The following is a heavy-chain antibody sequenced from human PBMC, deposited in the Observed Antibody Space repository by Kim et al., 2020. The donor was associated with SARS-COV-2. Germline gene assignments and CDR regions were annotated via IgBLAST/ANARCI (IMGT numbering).Heavy chain of an antibody. J-gene: IGHJ6*03. V-gene: IGHV1-69*04. CDR3: ARVPKTDFYYYYYMDV. Sequence: QTSKGRVTITADKSTNTAYMELSSLRSEDTAVYYCARVPKTDFYYYYYMDVWGKGTTVTVSS.